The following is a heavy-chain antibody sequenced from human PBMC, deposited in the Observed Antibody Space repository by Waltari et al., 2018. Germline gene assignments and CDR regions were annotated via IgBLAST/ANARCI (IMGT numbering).Heavy chain of an antibody. Sequence: QVQLVQSGAEVKKPGPSVKVSCKASGGTFSRYANRGVRQAPGKGLEWMGRIIPIFGTANYAQKFQGRVTITADESTSTAYMELSSLRSEDTAVYYCARSENGWFDPWGQGTLVTVSS. J-gene: IGHJ5*02. CDR1: GGTFSRYA. CDR2: IIPIFGTA. V-gene: IGHV1-69*15. CDR3: ARSENGWFDP.